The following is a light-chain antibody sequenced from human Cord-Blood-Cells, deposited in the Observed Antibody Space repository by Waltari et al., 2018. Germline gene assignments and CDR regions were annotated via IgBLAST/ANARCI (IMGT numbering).Light chain of an antibody. Sequence: QSALTQPASVSGSPGQSITISCTGTSSDVGGYNLVSWYQPHPGKAPKLMFYEGSKRPSGVSNRCSGSKSGNTAALTISGLQAEDEADYYCCSYAGSSTYVFGTGTKVTVL. CDR3: CSYAGSSTYV. CDR2: EGS. CDR1: SSDVGGYNL. V-gene: IGLV2-23*01. J-gene: IGLJ1*01.